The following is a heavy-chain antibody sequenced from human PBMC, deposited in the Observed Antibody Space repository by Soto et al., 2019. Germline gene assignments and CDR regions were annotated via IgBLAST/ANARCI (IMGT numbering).Heavy chain of an antibody. Sequence: SGPTLVNPTQTLTLTCTFSGLSLSTSGVAVGWIRQPPGKALEWLALIYWDDDKRYSPSLKSRVTITKDTSKNQVVLTMTNMDPVDTATYYCAHRLARGATGLYFQXWGQGTPVTVSS. J-gene: IGHJ1*01. CDR3: AHRLARGATGLYFQX. CDR1: GLSLSTSGVA. V-gene: IGHV2-5*02. D-gene: IGHD3-9*01. CDR2: IYWDDDK.